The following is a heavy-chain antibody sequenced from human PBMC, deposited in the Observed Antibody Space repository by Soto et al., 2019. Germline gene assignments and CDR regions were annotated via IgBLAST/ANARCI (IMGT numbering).Heavy chain of an antibody. J-gene: IGHJ4*02. CDR2: VNADGSST. CDR1: GFSFTHYR. D-gene: IGHD1-7*01. V-gene: IGHV3-74*01. Sequence: EVRVVESGGGQVHPGGSLRLSCAASGFSFTHYRIHWVRQVPGKGLEWVCRVNADGSSTNYAGFAKGRFTISRDNSKNMAYLEMNNLRADDTALYYCAKAGDWNYVFDFWGQGTSVLVSS. CDR3: AKAGDWNYVFDF.